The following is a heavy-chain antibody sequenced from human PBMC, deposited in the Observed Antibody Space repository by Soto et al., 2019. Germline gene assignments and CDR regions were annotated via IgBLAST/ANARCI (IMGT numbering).Heavy chain of an antibody. CDR1: GLAFSRYA. CDR2: ISYDGSNI. CDR3: TYTVTTNGMDV. D-gene: IGHD4-17*01. V-gene: IGHV3-30-3*01. Sequence: QVQLVESGGGVVQPGRSLRLSCVVSGLAFSRYAMHWVRQAPGQGLDWVALISYDGSNIYYADSVKGRFTISRDNSKNTLYLEMNSLRAEDTAVYYYTYTVTTNGMDVWGQGTTVLLSS. J-gene: IGHJ6*02.